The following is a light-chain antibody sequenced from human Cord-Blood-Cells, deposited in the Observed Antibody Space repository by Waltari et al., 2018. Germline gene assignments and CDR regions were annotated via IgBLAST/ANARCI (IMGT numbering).Light chain of an antibody. J-gene: IGKJ4*01. CDR3: MQALQTPL. CDR1: QSLLHSNGYNY. Sequence: DLVMTQSPLSLPVTPGEPASISCRPSQSLLHSNGYNYLDWYLQKPGQSPQLLIYLGSNRASGVPDRFSGSGSGTDFTLKISRVEAEDVGVYYCMQALQTPLFGGGTKVEIK. V-gene: IGKV2-28*01. CDR2: LGS.